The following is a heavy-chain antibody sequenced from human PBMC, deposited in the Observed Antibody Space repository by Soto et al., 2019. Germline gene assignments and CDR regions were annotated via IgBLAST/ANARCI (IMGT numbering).Heavy chain of an antibody. Sequence: EVQLVESGGGLVQPGGSLRLSCAASGFTFSSYSMNWVRQAPGKGLEWVSYISSSSSTIYYADSVKGRFTISRDNAKNSLYLQRNSLRAEDTAVYYCARGGDSGACSYWGQGTLVTVSS. J-gene: IGHJ4*02. V-gene: IGHV3-48*01. D-gene: IGHD2-21*02. CDR2: ISSSSSTI. CDR1: GFTFSSYS. CDR3: ARGGDSGACSY.